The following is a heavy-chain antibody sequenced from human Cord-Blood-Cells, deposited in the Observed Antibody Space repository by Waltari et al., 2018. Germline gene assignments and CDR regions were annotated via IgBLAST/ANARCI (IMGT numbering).Heavy chain of an antibody. D-gene: IGHD1-20*01. J-gene: IGHJ4*02. V-gene: IGHV4-38-2*01. Sequence: VQLQESGPGLVKPSETLSITCAVSGYSISSGFYWGWIRQPPGKGLEWSGSIYHSGITDYNPSPKGRVTISVDTSKNQFSLKLSSVTAADTAVYYCARGRRYNWNYFDYWGQGTLVTVSS. CDR3: ARGRRYNWNYFDY. CDR2: IYHSGIT. CDR1: GYSISSGFY.